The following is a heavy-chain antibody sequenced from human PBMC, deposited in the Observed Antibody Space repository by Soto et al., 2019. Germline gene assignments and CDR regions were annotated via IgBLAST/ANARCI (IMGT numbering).Heavy chain of an antibody. V-gene: IGHV1-69*01. D-gene: IGHD1-26*01. Sequence: QVQLVQSGAEVKKPGSSVKVSCKASGDTDTNYVISWVRQAPGQGLEWMGGIFPKFGTTYSAQKLQDRLTITADESTATVYMQLSSLRLDDTAVYYCEAEMTFGRLSVVWGQGTTVTVSS. CDR2: IFPKFGTT. J-gene: IGHJ6*02. CDR3: EAEMTFGRLSVV. CDR1: GDTDTNYV.